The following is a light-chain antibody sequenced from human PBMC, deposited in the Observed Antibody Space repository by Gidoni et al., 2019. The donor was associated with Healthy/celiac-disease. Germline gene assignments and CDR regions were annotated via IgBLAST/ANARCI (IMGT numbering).Light chain of an antibody. V-gene: IGLV2-14*03. J-gene: IGLJ1*01. CDR2: DVS. CDR3: SSYTSSSTLVV. CDR1: SSDVGGYNY. Sequence: QSALTLPASVSGSPAQSITISCTGTSSDVGGYNYVSWYQQHPGKAPKLMIYDVSNRPSGVSNRFTGSKSGNTASLTISGLQAEDEADYYCSSYTSSSTLVVFGTGTKVTVL.